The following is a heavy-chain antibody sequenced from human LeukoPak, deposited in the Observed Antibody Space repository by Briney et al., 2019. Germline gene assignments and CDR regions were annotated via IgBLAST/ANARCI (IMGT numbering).Heavy chain of an antibody. CDR1: GFTFSSYV. Sequence: PGGSLRLSCAASGFTFSSYVMSWVRQAPGKGLEWVSYINHNAETIYYADSVKGRFTISRDNAKNTLYLQMNSLRAEDTAVYYCAKGPNYGMDVWGQGTTVTVSS. J-gene: IGHJ6*02. CDR3: AKGPNYGMDV. CDR2: INHNAETI. V-gene: IGHV3-23*01.